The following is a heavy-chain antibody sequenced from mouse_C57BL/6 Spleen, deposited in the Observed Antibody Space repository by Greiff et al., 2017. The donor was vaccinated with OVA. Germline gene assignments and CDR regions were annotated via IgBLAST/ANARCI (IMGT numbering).Heavy chain of an antibody. CDR3: ARTGYYYAMDY. J-gene: IGHJ4*01. V-gene: IGHV5-17*01. Sequence: EVQVVESGGGLVKPGGSLKLSCAASGFTFSDYGMHWVRQAPEKGLEWVAYISSGSSTIYYADTVKGRFTISRDNANNTLFLQMTSLRSEDTAMYYCARTGYYYAMDYWGQGTSVTVSS. D-gene: IGHD4-1*01. CDR1: GFTFSDYG. CDR2: ISSGSSTI.